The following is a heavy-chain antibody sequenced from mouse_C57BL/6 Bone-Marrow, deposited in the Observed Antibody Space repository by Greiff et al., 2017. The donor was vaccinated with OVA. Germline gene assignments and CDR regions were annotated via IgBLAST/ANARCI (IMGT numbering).Heavy chain of an antibody. V-gene: IGHV1-55*01. CDR3: ARSDYGSAWFAD. J-gene: IGHJ3*01. CDR1: GYTFTSYW. CDR2: IYPGSGST. D-gene: IGHD1-1*01. Sequence: QVHVKQSGAELVKPGASVKMSCKASGYTFTSYWITWVKQRPGHGLEWIGDIYPGSGSTNYNEKFKSKATLTVDTSSSTAYMQLSSLTSEDSAVYYCARSDYGSAWFADWGQGTLVTVSA.